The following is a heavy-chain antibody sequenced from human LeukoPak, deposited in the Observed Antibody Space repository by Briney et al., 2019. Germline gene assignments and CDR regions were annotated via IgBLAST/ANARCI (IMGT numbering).Heavy chain of an antibody. V-gene: IGHV3-64*02. Sequence: GGSLRLSCAASGFTFSSYAMHWVRQAPGKGLEYVSAISSNGGATFYADSVKGIFTISRDNSKKTLFLQMGSVRAEDMAVYYCARKSDSGFDSYFDYWGQGTQVTVSS. CDR2: ISSNGGAT. CDR1: GFTFSSYA. D-gene: IGHD5-12*01. CDR3: ARKSDSGFDSYFDY. J-gene: IGHJ4*02.